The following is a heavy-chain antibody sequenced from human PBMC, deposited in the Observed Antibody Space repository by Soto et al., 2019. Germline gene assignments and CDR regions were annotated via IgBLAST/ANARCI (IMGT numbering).Heavy chain of an antibody. Sequence: PGGSLSLSCGVSGVTFSSYGMHGVREAPGKGLEWVAVICYDGSNKYYADSVKGRFTSPRDNSKNPLYLQMNSLSAEDTAVYYFFIDMGDYLWGSYRSDAFDAWVEGPMVTVSS. CDR2: ICYDGSNK. CDR1: GVTFSSYG. V-gene: IGHV3-33*01. D-gene: IGHD3-16*02. CDR3: FIDMGDYLWGSYRSDAFDA. J-gene: IGHJ3*01.